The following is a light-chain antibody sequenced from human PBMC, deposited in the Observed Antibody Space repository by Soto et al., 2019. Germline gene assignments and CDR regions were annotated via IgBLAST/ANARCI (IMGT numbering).Light chain of an antibody. CDR3: QQSYSTLWT. Sequence: DIQMTQSPSSLSASVGDRVTITCRASQSISSYLNWYQQKPGKAPTLLIYAASSLQSGVPSRLSGSGSGTDFTLTISSLQPEDFTTYYCQQSYSTLWTFVQGTKVDSK. V-gene: IGKV1-39*01. J-gene: IGKJ1*01. CDR1: QSISSY. CDR2: AAS.